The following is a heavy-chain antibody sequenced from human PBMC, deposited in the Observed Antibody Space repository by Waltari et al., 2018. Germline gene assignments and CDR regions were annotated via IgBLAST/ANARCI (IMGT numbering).Heavy chain of an antibody. CDR1: GFTFSSYG. CDR3: AKDQSQGYCSGGSCQVLDY. CDR2: ISYDGSNN. Sequence: QVQLVESGGGVVQPGRSLRLSCAASGFTFSSYGMHWVRQAPGKGLEWVAVISYDGSNNYYADSVKGRFTISRDNSKNTLYLHMNSLRAEDTAVYYCAKDQSQGYCSGGSCQVLDYWGQGSLVTVSS. J-gene: IGHJ4*02. V-gene: IGHV3-30*18. D-gene: IGHD2-15*01.